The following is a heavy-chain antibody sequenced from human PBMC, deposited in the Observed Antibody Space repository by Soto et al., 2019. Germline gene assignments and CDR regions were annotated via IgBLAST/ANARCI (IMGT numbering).Heavy chain of an antibody. CDR2: FDPEDGET. V-gene: IGHV1-24*01. D-gene: IGHD3-22*01. J-gene: IGHJ4*02. Sequence: EASVKVSCKVSGYTLTELSMHWVRQAPGKGLEWMGGFDPEDGETIYAQKFQGRVTMTEDTSTDTAYMELSSLRSEDTAVYYCATGKTYYYDSSGYYYFDYWGQGTLVTVSS. CDR3: ATGKTYYYDSSGYYYFDY. CDR1: GYTLTELS.